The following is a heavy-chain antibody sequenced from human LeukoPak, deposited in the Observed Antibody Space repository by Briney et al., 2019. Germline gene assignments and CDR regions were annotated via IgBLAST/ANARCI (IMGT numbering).Heavy chain of an antibody. Sequence: SGTLSLTRAVSGVSISHGLWSRWVRQPPGKGLEWIGEIYHSGSTNYNPSLKSRVTISVDKSKNQFSLKLSSVTAADTAVYYCARNISGPATRLLDPWGQGTLVTVSS. D-gene: IGHD2-15*01. CDR1: GVSISHGLW. CDR2: IYHSGST. V-gene: IGHV4-4*02. J-gene: IGHJ5*02. CDR3: ARNISGPATRLLDP.